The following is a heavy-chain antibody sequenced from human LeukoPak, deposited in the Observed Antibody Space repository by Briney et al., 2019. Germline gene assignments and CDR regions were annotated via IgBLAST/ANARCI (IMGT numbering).Heavy chain of an antibody. D-gene: IGHD3-22*01. J-gene: IGHJ4*02. CDR2: IHPSGRL. Sequence: SETLSLTCTVSGASFSSGDQYWNWIRQSPGKGLEWIGSIHPSGRLYNNPFLESRVTISIDTSKDQFSLNLNSVTAAVTAVYFCSRGLDSRKLGYWGQGTLVTVSS. CDR1: GASFSSGDQY. CDR3: SRGLDSRKLGY. V-gene: IGHV4-31*03.